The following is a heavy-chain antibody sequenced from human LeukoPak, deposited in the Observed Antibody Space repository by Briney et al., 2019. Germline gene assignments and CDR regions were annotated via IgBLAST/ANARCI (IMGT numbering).Heavy chain of an antibody. J-gene: IGHJ4*02. Sequence: PSGTLSLTCAVYGGSFSGYYWSWIRQPPGKGLEWIGEINHSGSTNYNPSLKSRVTISVDTSKNQFSLKLSSVTAADTAVYYCARGPLRVAAAGTLDYWGQGTLVTVSS. V-gene: IGHV4-34*01. CDR3: ARGPLRVAAAGTLDY. CDR1: GGSFSGYY. D-gene: IGHD6-13*01. CDR2: INHSGST.